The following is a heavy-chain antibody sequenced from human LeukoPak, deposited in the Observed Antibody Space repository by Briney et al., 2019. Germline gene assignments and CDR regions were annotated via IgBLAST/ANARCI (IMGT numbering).Heavy chain of an antibody. V-gene: IGHV3-30-3*01. J-gene: IGHJ4*02. Sequence: GGSLRLSCAASGFTFSSYAMHWVRQAPGKGLEWVAVISYDGSNKYYADSVKGRFTISRDNSKNTPYLQMNSLRAEDTAVYYCARDRDDYVWGSYRSLGYWGQGTLVTVSS. CDR3: ARDRDDYVWGSYRSLGY. D-gene: IGHD3-16*02. CDR1: GFTFSSYA. CDR2: ISYDGSNK.